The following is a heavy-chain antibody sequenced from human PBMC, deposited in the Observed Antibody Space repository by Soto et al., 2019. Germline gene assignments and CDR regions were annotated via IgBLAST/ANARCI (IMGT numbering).Heavy chain of an antibody. J-gene: IGHJ4*02. CDR3: TRSITMVRGVIPYQN. D-gene: IGHD3-10*01. V-gene: IGHV3-49*03. Sequence: GGSLRLSCTASGFTFGDYAMSWFRQAPGKGLEWVGFIRSKAYGGTTEYAASVKGRFTIARDDSKSMDYLQMNSLKTEDKAVYYCTRSITMVRGVIPYQNWGQGTLVTVSS. CDR1: GFTFGDYA. CDR2: IRSKAYGGTT.